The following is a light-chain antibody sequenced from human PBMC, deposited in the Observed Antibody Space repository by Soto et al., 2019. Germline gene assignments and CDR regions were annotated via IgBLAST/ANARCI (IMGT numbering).Light chain of an antibody. CDR1: QSVSSD. Sequence: EIVMTQSPATLSVSPGERATLSCRASQSVSSDLAWYQQIPGQAPRLLIYGASTRATGIPARFSGSGSGTEFTPTISSLQSEDIGIYYCQQYDSWPYTFGPGSKVHFK. CDR2: GAS. J-gene: IGKJ3*01. CDR3: QQYDSWPYT. V-gene: IGKV3-15*01.